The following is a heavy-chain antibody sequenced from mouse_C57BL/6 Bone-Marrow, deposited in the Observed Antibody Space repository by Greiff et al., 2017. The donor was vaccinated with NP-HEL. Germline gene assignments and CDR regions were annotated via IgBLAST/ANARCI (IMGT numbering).Heavy chain of an antibody. CDR1: GYSITSGYY. CDR2: ISYDGSN. V-gene: IGHV3-6*01. Sequence: EVQLQESGPGLVKPSQSLSLTCSVTGYSITSGYYWNWIRQFPGNKLEWMGYISYDGSNNYNPSLKNRISITRDTSKNQFYLKLNSVTTEDTSTYYCARVRYDYDDDYFDYWGQGTTLTVSS. D-gene: IGHD2-4*01. J-gene: IGHJ2*01. CDR3: ARVRYDYDDDYFDY.